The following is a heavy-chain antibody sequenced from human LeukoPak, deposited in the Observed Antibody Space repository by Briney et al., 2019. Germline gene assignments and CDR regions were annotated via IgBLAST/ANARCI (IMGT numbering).Heavy chain of an antibody. CDR1: GGSISCGGYY. CDR3: ARELAGCSSTSCYTHFDY. CDR2: IYYSGST. J-gene: IGHJ4*02. D-gene: IGHD2-2*02. Sequence: SQTLSLTCTVSGGSISCGGYYWSWIRQHPGKGLEWIGYIYYSGSTYYNPSLKSRVTISVDTSKNQFSLKLSSVTAADTAVYYCARELAGCSSTSCYTHFDYWGQGTLVTVSS. V-gene: IGHV4-31*03.